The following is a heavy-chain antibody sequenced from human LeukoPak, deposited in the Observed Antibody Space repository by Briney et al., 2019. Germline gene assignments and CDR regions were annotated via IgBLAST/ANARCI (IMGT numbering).Heavy chain of an antibody. CDR3: AREVVVAGTEYYFGY. CDR2: INPNSGGT. CDR1: GYTFTGYY. V-gene: IGHV1-2*04. J-gene: IGHJ4*02. Sequence: ASVTLSCNASGYTFTGYYMHWVRLAPGQGLEWKGWINPNSGGTNYEQKSHSWVTMTRDTSISTAYMELSRLRSDATAVYYCAREVVVAGTEYYFGYWGQRAL. D-gene: IGHD2-15*01.